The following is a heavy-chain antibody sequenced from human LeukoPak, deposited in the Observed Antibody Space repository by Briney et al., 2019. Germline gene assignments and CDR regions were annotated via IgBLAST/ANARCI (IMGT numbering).Heavy chain of an antibody. J-gene: IGHJ3*02. CDR1: GFTFSSYS. V-gene: IGHV3-48*04. CDR2: ISSSSSTI. Sequence: GGSLRLSCAASGFTFSSYSMNWVRQAPGKGLEWVSYISSSSSTIYYADSVKGRFTISRDNAKNSLYLQMNSLRAEDTAVYYCAREAIAVALKDAFDIWGQGTMVTVSS. CDR3: AREAIAVALKDAFDI. D-gene: IGHD6-19*01.